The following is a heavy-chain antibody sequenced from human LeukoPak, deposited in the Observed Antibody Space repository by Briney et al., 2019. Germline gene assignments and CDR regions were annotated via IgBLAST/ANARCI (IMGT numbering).Heavy chain of an antibody. D-gene: IGHD1-7*01. CDR3: AKNYYFDY. CDR1: GCTFSNYG. V-gene: IGHV3-30*18. J-gene: IGHJ4*02. CDR2: ISNDGSNQ. Sequence: GRSLRLSCAASGCTFSNYGMHWVRQAPGKGLEWVALISNDGSNQYYADSVKGRSTISRDNSKNTLYLQMNSLRAEDTAIYYCAKNYYFDYWGQGSLVTVSS.